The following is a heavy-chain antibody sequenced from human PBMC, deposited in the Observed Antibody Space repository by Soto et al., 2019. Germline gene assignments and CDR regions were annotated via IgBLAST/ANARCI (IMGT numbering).Heavy chain of an antibody. Sequence: QVQLVQSGAEVKKPGASVKVSCKASGYTFTSYAMHWVRQAPGQRLEWMGWINAGNGNTKYSQKFQGRVTITRDTSASTAYMELSSLRSEDTDVYYCARGANYYDSSGYYYPYWGQGTLVTVSS. V-gene: IGHV1-3*01. CDR3: ARGANYYDSSGYYYPY. CDR2: INAGNGNT. D-gene: IGHD3-22*01. J-gene: IGHJ4*02. CDR1: GYTFTSYA.